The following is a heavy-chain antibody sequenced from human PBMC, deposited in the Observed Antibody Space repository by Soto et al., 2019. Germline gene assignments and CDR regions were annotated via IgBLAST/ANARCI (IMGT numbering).Heavy chain of an antibody. V-gene: IGHV4-39*01. CDR1: GGSISDISYC. J-gene: IGHJ5*02. CDR3: ARHKSGSDWLDP. CDR2: MFYSGAT. D-gene: IGHD2-15*01. Sequence: TVSGGSISDISYCWGWIRQPPGKGLQWIGCMFYSGATYYNPSLKNRVTLSVDTSNNEFSLELVSVTAPDTAVYYCARHKSGSDWLDPWGQGTLVTVSS.